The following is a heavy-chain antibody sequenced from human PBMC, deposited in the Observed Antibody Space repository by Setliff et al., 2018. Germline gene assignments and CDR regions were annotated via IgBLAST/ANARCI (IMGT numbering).Heavy chain of an antibody. V-gene: IGHV1-18*01. CDR3: ARINFYVSSGYYYAPDY. Sequence: RASVKVSCKTSGYTFTSYGITWVRQAPGQGLEWMGWINNYSFKTNYPQKFLGRVTVTTDTSTGTAYMELGSLTSDDTAIYYCARINFYVSSGYYYAPDYWGPGTLVTVSS. D-gene: IGHD3-22*01. CDR1: GYTFTSYG. CDR2: INNYSFKT. J-gene: IGHJ4*02.